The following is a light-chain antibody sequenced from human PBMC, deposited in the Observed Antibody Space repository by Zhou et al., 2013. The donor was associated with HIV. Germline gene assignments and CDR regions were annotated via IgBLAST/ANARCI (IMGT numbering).Light chain of an antibody. J-gene: IGKJ4*01. V-gene: IGKV3-11*01. CDR2: DAA. CDR3: HHDGDSPAVT. CDR1: QSVSSY. Sequence: EIVLTQSPATLSLSPGERATLSCRASQSVSSYLAWYQQKPGQAPRLLIYDAANRATGIPARFSGSGSGTDFTLTISRVEPEDFAVYHCHHDGDSPAVTFGGGPRWRSN.